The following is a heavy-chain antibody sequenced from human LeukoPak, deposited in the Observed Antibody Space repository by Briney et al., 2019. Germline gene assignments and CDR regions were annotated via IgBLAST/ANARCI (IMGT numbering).Heavy chain of an antibody. D-gene: IGHD1-14*01. CDR2: INPSGST. Sequence: KPSETLSLTCVVSGGSLSGYYGTWIRQPPGKGLEWIGEINPSGSTNYNPSLKSRVFISVDTSNNQFSLKLTSVTAADTAVYYCARRPRRKAAENWFDPWGQGTLVTVSS. CDR1: GGSLSGYY. CDR3: ARRPRRKAAENWFDP. V-gene: IGHV4-34*01. J-gene: IGHJ5*02.